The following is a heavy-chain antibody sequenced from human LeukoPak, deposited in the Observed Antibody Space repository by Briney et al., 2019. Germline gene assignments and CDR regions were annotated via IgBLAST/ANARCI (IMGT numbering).Heavy chain of an antibody. CDR3: AKDPHSGSYSRWFDP. CDR1: GFTFSSYS. D-gene: IGHD1-26*01. Sequence: QPGGSLRLSCAASGFTFSSYSMSWGRQAPGKWLEWVSAISGSGGSTYYGVSVKGRFTIPRDNSKDKLHLQMNSLRAEDTAVYYCAKDPHSGSYSRWFDPWGQGTLVTVSS. CDR2: ISGSGGST. J-gene: IGHJ5*02. V-gene: IGHV3-23*01.